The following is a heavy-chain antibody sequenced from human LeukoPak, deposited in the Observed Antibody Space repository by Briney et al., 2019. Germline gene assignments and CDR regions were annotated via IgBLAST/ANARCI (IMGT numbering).Heavy chain of an antibody. CDR2: ISAYNGNT. J-gene: IGHJ4*02. V-gene: IGHV1-18*01. Sequence: ASVKVSCKASGYTFTSYGISWVRQAPGRGLEWMGWISAYNGNTNYAQKLQGRVTMTTDTSTSTAYMELRSLRSDDTAVYYCARDRRTYSSGWYGSGTTGYWGQGTLVTVSS. CDR1: GYTFTSYG. CDR3: ARDRRTYSSGWYGSGTTGY. D-gene: IGHD6-19*01.